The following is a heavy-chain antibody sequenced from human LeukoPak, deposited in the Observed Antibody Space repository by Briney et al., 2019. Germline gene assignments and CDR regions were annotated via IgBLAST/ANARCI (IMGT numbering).Heavy chain of an antibody. V-gene: IGHV3-53*01. CDR2: IYSGGTT. J-gene: IGHJ4*02. Sequence: GGSLRLSCAASGFTVSSSYMSWVSQAPGKGLEWVSVIYSGGTTYYADSVKGRFTISRDNSKNTLYLQMNSLRAEDTAVYYCARLVGATTVDYWGQGTLVTVSS. CDR1: GFTVSSSY. CDR3: ARLVGATTVDY. D-gene: IGHD1-26*01.